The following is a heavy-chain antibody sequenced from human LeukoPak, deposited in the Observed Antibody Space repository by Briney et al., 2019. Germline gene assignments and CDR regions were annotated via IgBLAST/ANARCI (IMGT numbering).Heavy chain of an antibody. CDR2: IYYTGTT. CDR3: ARVNSAWYXALDY. V-gene: IGHV4-59*01. D-gene: IGHD6-19*01. J-gene: IGHJ4*02. Sequence: PSETLSLTCTVSGGSISSYYWSWIRQPPGKGLEWIGYIYYTGTTNYNPSLNSRVTISVDTSKNQFSLKLSSVTAADTAVYYCARVNSAWYXALDYWGQGTMVTVSS. CDR1: GGSISSYY.